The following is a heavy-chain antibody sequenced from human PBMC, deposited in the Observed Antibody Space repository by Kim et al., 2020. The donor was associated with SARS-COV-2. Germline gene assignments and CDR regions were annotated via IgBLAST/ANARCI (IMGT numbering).Heavy chain of an antibody. CDR3: AQSSEYSSSWYYYYGMDV. CDR1: GFTFSSYA. V-gene: IGHV3-30-3*01. CDR2: ISYDGSNK. D-gene: IGHD6-13*01. Sequence: GSLRLSCAASGFTFSSYAMHWVRQAPGKGLEWVAVISYDGSNKYYADSVKGRFTISRDNSKNTLYLQMNSLRAEDTAVYYCAQSSEYSSSWYYYYGMDVWGQGTTVTVSS. J-gene: IGHJ6*02.